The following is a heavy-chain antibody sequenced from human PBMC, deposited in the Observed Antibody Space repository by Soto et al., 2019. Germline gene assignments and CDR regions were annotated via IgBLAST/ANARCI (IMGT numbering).Heavy chain of an antibody. Sequence: EEQLVESGGGLVHPGGSLRLSCSASGFTFSRYEMNWVRQGPGRGLEWISYISPSDSAAYYADSVKGRFTISRDNAKNTLILQMNSLRAEDTAVYYCARTLKNQLLPYYYAMDVWGQGTTVTVSS. V-gene: IGHV3-48*03. CDR1: GFTFSRYE. CDR2: ISPSDSAA. J-gene: IGHJ6*02. CDR3: ARTLKNQLLPYYYAMDV. D-gene: IGHD2-2*01.